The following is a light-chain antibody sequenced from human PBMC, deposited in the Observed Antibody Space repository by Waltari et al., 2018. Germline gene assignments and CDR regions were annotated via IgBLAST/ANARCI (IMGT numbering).Light chain of an antibody. CDR1: TSDLGAYNY. CDR2: DVS. CDR3: SSFTSSSTWV. J-gene: IGLJ3*02. V-gene: IGLV2-14*01. Sequence: QSALTQPASVSGSPGQSITISCTGTTSDLGAYNYVSWYQQHPGKAPKLMIYDVSSRPSGVYNRFSGSKSGNTASLTISGLQAEDEADYYCSSFTSSSTWVFGGGTKLTVL.